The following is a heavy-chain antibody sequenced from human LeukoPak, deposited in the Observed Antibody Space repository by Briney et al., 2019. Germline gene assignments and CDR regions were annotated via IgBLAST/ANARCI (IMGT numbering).Heavy chain of an antibody. Sequence: GGSLRLSCAASGFTFSSYSMNWVRQAPGKGLEWVSSISSSSSYIYYADSVKGRFTISRDNSKNTLYLQMNSLRAEDTAVYYCATKPSGYSAFDIWGQGTMVTVSS. V-gene: IGHV3-21*04. J-gene: IGHJ3*02. CDR3: ATKPSGYSAFDI. CDR2: ISSSSSYI. D-gene: IGHD5-24*01. CDR1: GFTFSSYS.